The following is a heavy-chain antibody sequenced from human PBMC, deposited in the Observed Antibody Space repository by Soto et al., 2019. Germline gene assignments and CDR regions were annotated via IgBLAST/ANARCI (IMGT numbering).Heavy chain of an antibody. CDR1: GYIFTSFG. V-gene: IGHV1-18*01. CDR3: TRGAGQGSGSYD. Sequence: QVQLVQSGAEVKKPGASVKVSCKASGYIFTSFGITWVRQAPGQGLGGMGWVSTYNGNTKNAQKLQGRVTMSTDTSTSTAYMELRSPRSDDTAVYYCTRGAGQGSGSYDWGQGTLVTVSS. D-gene: IGHD3-10*01. CDR2: VSTYNGNT. J-gene: IGHJ4*02.